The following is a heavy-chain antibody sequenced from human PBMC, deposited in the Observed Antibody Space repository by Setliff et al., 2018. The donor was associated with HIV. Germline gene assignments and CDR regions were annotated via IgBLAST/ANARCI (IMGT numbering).Heavy chain of an antibody. CDR2: INTDGSVT. J-gene: IGHJ4*02. CDR3: IRAGSYRFDY. Sequence: PGGSLRLSCTPSGFTFSSYWLHWVRQAPGKGLEWLSRINTDGSVTNSADSVKGRFIISRDNGKNTLYLQMNSLTVEDTALYYCIRAGSYRFDYWGQGTLVTVSS. CDR1: GFTFSSYW. D-gene: IGHD3-10*01. V-gene: IGHV3-74*01.